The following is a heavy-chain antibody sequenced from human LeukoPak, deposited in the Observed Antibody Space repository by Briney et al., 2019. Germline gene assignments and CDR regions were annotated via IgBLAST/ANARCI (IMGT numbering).Heavy chain of an antibody. J-gene: IGHJ4*02. CDR3: ARSPHILTGENFDF. CDR2: INPSGGST. CDR1: GGTFTNYY. D-gene: IGHD3-9*01. V-gene: IGHV1-46*01. Sequence: ASVTDSFQASGGTFTNYYMHWLRPPPGQGRAWMGIINPSGGSTSYAQKFQGRVTMTRDMSTSTVYMELSSLRSEDTAVYYCARSPHILTGENFDFWGQGTLLTVSS.